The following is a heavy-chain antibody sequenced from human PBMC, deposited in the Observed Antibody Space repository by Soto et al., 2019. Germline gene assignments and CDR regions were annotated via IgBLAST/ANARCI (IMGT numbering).Heavy chain of an antibody. V-gene: IGHV1-69*13. D-gene: IGHD4-17*01. CDR1: GGTFSSYA. CDR2: IIPIFGTA. J-gene: IGHJ6*02. Sequence: SVKVSCKASGGTFSSYAISWVRQAPGQGLEWMGGIIPIFGTANYAQKFQGRVTITADESTSTAYMELSSLRSEDTAVYYCARVYTTTTDLGYYGMDVWGQGTTVTVSS. CDR3: ARVYTTTTDLGYYGMDV.